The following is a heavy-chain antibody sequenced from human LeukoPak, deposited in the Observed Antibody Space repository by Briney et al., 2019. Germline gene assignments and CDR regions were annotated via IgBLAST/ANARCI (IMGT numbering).Heavy chain of an antibody. CDR1: AFSFSNYN. CDR3: ARFRGRGTIAVAGRGIDY. V-gene: IGHV3-30*12. D-gene: IGHD6-19*01. Sequence: GSLRLSCAASAFSFSNYNMNWVRQAPGKGLEWVAVISYDGSNKYYADSVKGRFTISRDNSKNTLYLQMNSLRAEDTAVYYCARFRGRGTIAVAGRGIDYWGQGTLVTVSS. CDR2: ISYDGSNK. J-gene: IGHJ4*02.